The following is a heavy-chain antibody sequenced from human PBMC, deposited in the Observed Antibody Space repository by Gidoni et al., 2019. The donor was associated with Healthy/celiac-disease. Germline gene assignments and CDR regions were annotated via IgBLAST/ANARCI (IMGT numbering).Heavy chain of an antibody. J-gene: IGHJ4*02. CDR3: ARSALSRGYSSGWFLH. CDR2: IYPADSDT. CDR1: GYTFNTYW. V-gene: IGHV5-51*01. Sequence: EVQLVQSGAEVKKPGESLKISCQVSGYTFNTYWIAWVRQMPGKGLEWMGIIYPADSDTRYSPSFEGHVTISADKSTTTAYLQWSSLEASDTAMYYCARSALSRGYSSGWFLHWGQGTLVTVSS. D-gene: IGHD6-19*01.